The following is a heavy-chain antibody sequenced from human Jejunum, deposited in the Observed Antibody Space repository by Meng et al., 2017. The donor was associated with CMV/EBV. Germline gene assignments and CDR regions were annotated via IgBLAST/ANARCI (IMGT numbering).Heavy chain of an antibody. CDR1: GFTCSSHS. J-gene: IGHJ4*02. CDR3: VRLQWAAFDY. Sequence: CAASGFTCSSHSMTWVRQAPGKGLEWVSYISGPGNTIYYADSVRGRFTISRDNANNSLSLQMSGLRAEDTAVYYCVRLQWAAFDYFGQGTRVTVSS. D-gene: IGHD6-19*01. V-gene: IGHV3-48*04. CDR2: ISGPGNTI.